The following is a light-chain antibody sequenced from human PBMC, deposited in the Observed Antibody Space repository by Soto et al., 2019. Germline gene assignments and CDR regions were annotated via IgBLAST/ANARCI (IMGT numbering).Light chain of an antibody. CDR3: QQYGSSGT. CDR2: GAS. Sequence: EIVLKQSPATLSVSPVERATLSCRASQSVSSNLAWYQQKPGQAPRLLIYGASTRATGIPARFSGSGSGTEFTLTISSLQSEDFAVYYCQQYGSSGTFGQGTLLEI. V-gene: IGKV3-15*01. CDR1: QSVSSN. J-gene: IGKJ5*01.